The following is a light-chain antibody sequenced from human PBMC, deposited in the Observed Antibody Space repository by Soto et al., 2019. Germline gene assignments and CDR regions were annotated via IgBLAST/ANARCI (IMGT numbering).Light chain of an antibody. V-gene: IGKV3-15*01. CDR1: QSVSSN. Sequence: EIVMTQSPATLSVSPGERATLSCRASQSVSSNLAWYQQKPGQAPKLLIYWASTRESGVPDRFSGSGSGTDFTLTISSLQAEDVAVYYCQQYYTSPITFGPGTKVDI. J-gene: IGKJ3*01. CDR2: WAS. CDR3: QQYYTSPIT.